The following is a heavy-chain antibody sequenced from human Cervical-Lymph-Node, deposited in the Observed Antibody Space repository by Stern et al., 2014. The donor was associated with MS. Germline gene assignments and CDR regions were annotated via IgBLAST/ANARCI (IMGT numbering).Heavy chain of an antibody. CDR2: IFLNDER. CDR3: ARILYDGAYRGDY. CDR1: GFSLSNGRMG. J-gene: IGHJ4*02. Sequence: QVTLRESGPVLVKPTETLMLTCTVSGFSLSNGRMGVSWIRQPPGKALEWLAHIFLNDERSYSTSLKSRLTISKDTSRSQVVLTMTNMDPVDTATYFCARILYDGAYRGDYWGQGILVTVSS. D-gene: IGHD3-10*01. V-gene: IGHV2-26*01.